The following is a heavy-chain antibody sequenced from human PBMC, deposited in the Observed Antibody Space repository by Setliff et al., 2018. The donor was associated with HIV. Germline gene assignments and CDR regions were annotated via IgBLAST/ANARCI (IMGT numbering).Heavy chain of an antibody. D-gene: IGHD3-22*01. V-gene: IGHV5-51*01. CDR3: ARAVEDYYDSSGLPTYYYYGMDV. J-gene: IGHJ6*02. CDR1: GSRFTSYW. CDR2: IYPGDSDT. Sequence: ESLKISCKGSGSRFTSYWIGWVRQMPGKGLEWMGIIYPGDSDTRYSPSFQGQVTISADKSISTAYLQWSSLKASDTAMYYCARAVEDYYDSSGLPTYYYYGMDVWGQGTTVTVS.